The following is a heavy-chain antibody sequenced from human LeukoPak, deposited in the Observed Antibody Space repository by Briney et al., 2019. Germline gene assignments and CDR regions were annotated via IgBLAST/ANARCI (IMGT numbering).Heavy chain of an antibody. CDR2: ISRTGSI. J-gene: IGHJ4*02. CDR1: GGSISSRNW. D-gene: IGHD1-26*01. Sequence: ETLSLTCAVSGGSISSRNWWGWVRQPPGKGLEWIGEISRTGSIDYDPSVRSRATISLDKSKSQFSLRLTSLTSADTAVYYCARGQGAADYWGQGILVIVSS. CDR3: ARGQGAADY. V-gene: IGHV4-4*02.